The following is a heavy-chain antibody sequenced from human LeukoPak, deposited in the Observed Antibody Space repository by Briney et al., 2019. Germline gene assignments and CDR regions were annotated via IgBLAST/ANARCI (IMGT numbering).Heavy chain of an antibody. V-gene: IGHV3-20*04. CDR3: ARGWELYFDY. D-gene: IGHD1-26*01. CDR1: GFTFDDYG. J-gene: IGHJ4*02. Sequence: GGSLRLSCAASGFTFDDYGMSWVRQAPGKGLEWVSGINWSGGSTGYADSVKGRSTISRDNAKNSLYLQMNSLRAEDTALYYCARGWELYFDYWGQGTLVTVSS. CDR2: INWSGGST.